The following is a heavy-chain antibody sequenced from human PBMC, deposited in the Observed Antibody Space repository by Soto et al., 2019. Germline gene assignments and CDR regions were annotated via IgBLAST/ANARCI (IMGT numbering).Heavy chain of an antibody. V-gene: IGHV3-7*01. CDR2: IKQDGSEK. Sequence: GGSLRLSCAASGFTFSSYWMSWVRQAPGKGLEWVANIKQDGSEKYYVDSVKGRFTISRDNAKNSLYLQMNSLRAEDTAVYYCASRVVPAAMLDYYGMDVWGQGTTVTVSS. CDR1: GFTFSSYW. D-gene: IGHD2-2*01. J-gene: IGHJ6*02. CDR3: ASRVVPAAMLDYYGMDV.